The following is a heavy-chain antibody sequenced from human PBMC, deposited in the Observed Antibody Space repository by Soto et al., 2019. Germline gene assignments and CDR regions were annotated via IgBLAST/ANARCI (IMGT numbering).Heavy chain of an antibody. V-gene: IGHV1-2*04. CDR1: GYTFTGYY. CDR3: ARYGAVLRYFDWNFDY. D-gene: IGHD3-9*01. CDR2: INPNSGGT. Sequence: ASVKVSCKASGYTFTGYYMHWVRQAPGQGLEWMGWINPNSGGTNYAQKFQGWVTMTRDTSISTAYMELSRLRSDDTAVYYCARYGAVLRYFDWNFDYWGQGTLVTVSS. J-gene: IGHJ4*02.